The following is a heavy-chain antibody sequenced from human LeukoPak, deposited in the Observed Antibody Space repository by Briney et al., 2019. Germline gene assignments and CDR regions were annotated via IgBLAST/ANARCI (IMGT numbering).Heavy chain of an antibody. CDR1: GFIFSDYT. CDR2: ISSRSTYI. Sequence: GGSLRLSCAASGFIFSDYTMNWVRQAPGKGLEWVSSISSRSTYIYYADSVKGRFTISRDNAKNSLYLQMNSLRAEDTAVYYCASDLWEPRPLDYWGQGTLVTVSS. D-gene: IGHD1-26*01. V-gene: IGHV3-21*01. CDR3: ASDLWEPRPLDY. J-gene: IGHJ4*02.